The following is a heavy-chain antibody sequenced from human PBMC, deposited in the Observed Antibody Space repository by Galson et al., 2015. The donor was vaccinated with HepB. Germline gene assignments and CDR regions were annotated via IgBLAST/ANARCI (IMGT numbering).Heavy chain of an antibody. D-gene: IGHD3-9*01. V-gene: IGHV3-53*04. CDR3: ARDRADYDILTGYYYYGMDV. J-gene: IGHJ6*02. CDR2: IYSGGST. CDR1: GFTVSSNY. Sequence: SLRLSCAASGFTVSSNYMSWVRQAPGKGLEWVSVIYSGGSTYYADSVKGRFTISRHNSKNTLYLQMNSLRAEDTAVYYCARDRADYDILTGYYYYGMDVWGQGTTVTVSS.